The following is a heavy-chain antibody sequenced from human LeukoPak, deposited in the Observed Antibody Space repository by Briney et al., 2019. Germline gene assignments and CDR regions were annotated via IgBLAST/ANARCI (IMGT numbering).Heavy chain of an antibody. V-gene: IGHV1-8*01. J-gene: IGHJ4*02. CDR1: GYTFTSYD. Sequence: GASVKVSCKASGYTFTSYDINWVRQATGQGLEWMGWMNPNSGNTGYAQKFQGRVTMTRNTSISTAYMELSSLRSEDTAVYYCARGYYYDSSGYYGDFDYWGQGTLVTVSS. D-gene: IGHD3-22*01. CDR3: ARGYYYDSSGYYGDFDY. CDR2: MNPNSGNT.